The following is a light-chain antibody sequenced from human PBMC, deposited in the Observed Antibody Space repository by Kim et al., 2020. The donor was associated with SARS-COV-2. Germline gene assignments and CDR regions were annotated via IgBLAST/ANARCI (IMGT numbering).Light chain of an antibody. CDR1: QGIRND. J-gene: IGKJ1*01. V-gene: IGKV1-6*01. Sequence: AIQMTQSPSSLSASVADRVTITCRASQGIRNDLGWYQQKPGKAPKLLIYGASSLKSGVQSRFSGSGSGTDFTLTISSLQPEDFATYYCLQDYNYPRTFGQVTKVDIK. CDR3: LQDYNYPRT. CDR2: GAS.